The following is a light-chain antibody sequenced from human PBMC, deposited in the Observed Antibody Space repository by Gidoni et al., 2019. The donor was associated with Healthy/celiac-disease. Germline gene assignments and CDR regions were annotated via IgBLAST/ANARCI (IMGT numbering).Light chain of an antibody. CDR2: AAS. CDR1: QSISSY. CDR3: QQSYSTPLT. V-gene: IGKV1-39*01. Sequence: DIQMTQSPSSLSASVGDRVTITCRASQSISSYLNWYQQKPGKAPKLLIYAASSLQSGVPSRFRGSGSGTAFTLTISSLQPEDFATYYCQQSYSTPLTFGGGTKVEI. J-gene: IGKJ4*01.